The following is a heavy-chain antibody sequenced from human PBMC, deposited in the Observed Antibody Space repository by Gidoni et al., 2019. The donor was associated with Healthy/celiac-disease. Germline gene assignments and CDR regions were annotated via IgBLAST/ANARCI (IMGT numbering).Heavy chain of an antibody. V-gene: IGHV3-66*02. D-gene: IGHD2-8*01. CDR1: GFTVSSNY. CDR2: IYSGGST. J-gene: IGHJ2*01. Sequence: EVQLVESGGGLVQPGGSLRLSCAASGFTVSSNYMSWVRQAPGKGLEWVSVIYSGGSTYYADSVKGRFTISRDNSKNTLYLQMNSLRAEDTAVYYCAREGKIGYCTNGVCYRGSLRYFDLWGRGTLVTVSS. CDR3: AREGKIGYCTNGVCYRGSLRYFDL.